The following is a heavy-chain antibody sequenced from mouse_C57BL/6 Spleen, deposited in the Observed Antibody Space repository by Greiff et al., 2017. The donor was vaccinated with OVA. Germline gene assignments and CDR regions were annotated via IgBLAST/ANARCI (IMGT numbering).Heavy chain of an antibody. CDR3: ARMGYYGSSYDDY. V-gene: IGHV1-61*01. D-gene: IGHD1-1*01. CDR1: GYTFTSYW. Sequence: QVQLQQPGAELVRPGSSVKLSCKASGYTFTSYWMDWVKQRPGQGLEWIGNIYPSDSETHYNQKFKDKATLTVDKSSSTAYMQLSSLTSEDSAVYYCARMGYYGSSYDDYWGQGTTLTVSS. J-gene: IGHJ2*01. CDR2: IYPSDSET.